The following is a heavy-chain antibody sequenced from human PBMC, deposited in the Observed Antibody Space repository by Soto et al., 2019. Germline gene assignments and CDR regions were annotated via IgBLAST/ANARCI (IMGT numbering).Heavy chain of an antibody. V-gene: IGHV3-23*01. CDR1: GFTFSSYA. D-gene: IGHD3-3*01. Sequence: GGSLRLSCAASGFTFSSYAMSWVRQAPGKGLEWVSAISGSGGSTYYADSVKGRFTISRDNSKNTLYLQMNSLRAEDTAVYYCAKGTRTIFGVDVTYYMDVWGKGTTVTVSS. CDR3: AKGTRTIFGVDVTYYMDV. CDR2: ISGSGGST. J-gene: IGHJ6*03.